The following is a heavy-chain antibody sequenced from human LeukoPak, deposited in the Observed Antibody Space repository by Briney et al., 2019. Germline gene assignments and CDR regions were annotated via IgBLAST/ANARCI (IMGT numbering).Heavy chain of an antibody. CDR3: ARDGGYGSGSYPYYYYMDV. J-gene: IGHJ6*03. Sequence: ASVKVSCKASGYTFTSYYMHWVRQAPGQGLEWMGIINPSGGSTSYAQKFQGRVTMTRDMSTSTVYMELSSLRSEDTAVYYCARDGGYGSGSYPYYYYMDVWGKGTTVTVSS. D-gene: IGHD3-10*01. CDR1: GYTFTSYY. V-gene: IGHV1-46*01. CDR2: INPSGGST.